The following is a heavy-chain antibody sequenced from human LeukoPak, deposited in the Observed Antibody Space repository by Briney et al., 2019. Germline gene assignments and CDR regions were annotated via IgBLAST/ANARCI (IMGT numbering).Heavy chain of an antibody. CDR2: ISGSGGGT. D-gene: IGHD1-26*01. V-gene: IGHV3-23*01. J-gene: IGHJ6*03. Sequence: GGSLRLSCAASGFTFSDYYMSWIRQAPGKGLEWVSGISGSGGGTYYADSVKGRFTISRDNSKKTLYLQMNSLRAEDTAVYYCAKDSKIVGPTFRSYHYMDVWGKGTTVAFSS. CDR1: GFTFSDYY. CDR3: AKDSKIVGPTFRSYHYMDV.